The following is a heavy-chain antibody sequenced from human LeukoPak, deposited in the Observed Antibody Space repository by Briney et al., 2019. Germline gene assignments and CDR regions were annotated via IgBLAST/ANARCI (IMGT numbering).Heavy chain of an antibody. D-gene: IGHD3-22*01. V-gene: IGHV3-53*01. CDR1: GFTVSSNY. CDR3: ARDRGEQYYYDSSGYFDY. J-gene: IGHJ4*02. Sequence: GGSLRLSCAASGFTVSSNYMSWVRQAPGKGLEWVSVIYSGGSTYYADSVKGRFTISRDNSKNTLYLQMNSLRAEDTAVYYCARDRGEQYYYDSSGYFDYWGQGTLVTVSS. CDR2: IYSGGST.